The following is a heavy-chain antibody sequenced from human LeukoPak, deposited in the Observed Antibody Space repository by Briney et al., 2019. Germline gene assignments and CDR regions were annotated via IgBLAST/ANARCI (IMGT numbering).Heavy chain of an antibody. V-gene: IGHV4-39*01. Sequence: SETLSLTCTVSGGSISSSSYYWGWIRQPPGKGLEWIGSIYYNGSTYYNPSLKSRVTISVDTSKNQFSLKLSSVTAADTAVYYCASLTSGNFRGWGQGTLVTVSS. CDR3: ASLTSGNFRG. CDR2: IYYNGST. J-gene: IGHJ4*02. D-gene: IGHD1-26*01. CDR1: GGSISSSSYY.